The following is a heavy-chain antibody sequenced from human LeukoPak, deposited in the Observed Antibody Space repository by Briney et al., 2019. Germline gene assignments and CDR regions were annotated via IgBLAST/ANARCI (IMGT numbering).Heavy chain of an antibody. Sequence: ESGPTLVNPTQTLTLTCTFSGFSLNSSGVGVGWIRQPPVKALEWLALIYWNDDKRSSPSLKSRLTITKDTSKTQVVLTMTNMDPVDTATYYCAHTGLRYFEDYYGMDVWGQGTTVTVSS. V-gene: IGHV2-5*01. D-gene: IGHD3-9*01. CDR2: IYWNDDK. CDR3: AHTGLRYFEDYYGMDV. CDR1: GFSLNSSGVG. J-gene: IGHJ6*02.